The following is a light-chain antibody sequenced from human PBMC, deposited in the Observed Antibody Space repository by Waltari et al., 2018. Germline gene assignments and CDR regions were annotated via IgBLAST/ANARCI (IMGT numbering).Light chain of an antibody. CDR1: TLGDRY. Sequence: SYDLTQPPSVSVTPGHTASITCSGDTLGDRYVSWYQQKPGQSPLLVIYQDIKRPSGVPERFSGSKPGNTANLAISRTQAIDEAGYYCQTWGRRTVVFGGGTKLTGL. CDR3: QTWGRRTVV. J-gene: IGLJ2*01. V-gene: IGLV3-1*01. CDR2: QDI.